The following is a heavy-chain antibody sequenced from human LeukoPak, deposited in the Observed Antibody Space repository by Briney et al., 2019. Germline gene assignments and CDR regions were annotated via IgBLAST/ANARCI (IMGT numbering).Heavy chain of an antibody. D-gene: IGHD5-12*01. V-gene: IGHV3-9*01. Sequence: PGGSLRLFCAVSGFTFDDYAMHWVRQVPGKGLEWVSGINWNSDSIGYAVRGRFTISRDNAKNSLYLQMNSLRVEDTALYYCVTNGGGDSGYGNFDYWGQGTLVTVSS. CDR2: INWNSDSI. CDR3: VTNGGGDSGYGNFDY. J-gene: IGHJ4*02. CDR1: GFTFDDYA.